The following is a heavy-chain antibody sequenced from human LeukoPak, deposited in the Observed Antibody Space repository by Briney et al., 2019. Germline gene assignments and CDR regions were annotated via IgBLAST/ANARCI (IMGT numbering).Heavy chain of an antibody. CDR2: INPNSGGT. Sequence: ASVTVSCKASGYTFTGYYMHWVRQAPGQGLEWMGWINPNSGGTNYAQKFQGRVTMTRDTSISTAYMELSRLRSDDTAVYYCARDKISTSSGWYEVLGGDYWGQGTLVTVSS. J-gene: IGHJ4*02. CDR1: GYTFTGYY. V-gene: IGHV1-2*02. D-gene: IGHD6-19*01. CDR3: ARDKISTSSGWYEVLGGDY.